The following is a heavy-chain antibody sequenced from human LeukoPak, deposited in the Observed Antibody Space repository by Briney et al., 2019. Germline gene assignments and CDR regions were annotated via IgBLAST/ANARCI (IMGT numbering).Heavy chain of an antibody. CDR1: GYTFSDYS. CDR3: ARDLVYYYGSGSYYYGMDV. J-gene: IGHJ6*02. Sequence: GGCLRLSCAASGYTFSDYSMSWMRQAPGKGLEWVSYISSGGSTIYYADSVKGRFTISRDNAKNSLYLQMNSLRAEDTAVYYCARDLVYYYGSGSYYYGMDVWGQGTTVTVSS. V-gene: IGHV3-11*01. CDR2: ISSGGSTI. D-gene: IGHD3-10*01.